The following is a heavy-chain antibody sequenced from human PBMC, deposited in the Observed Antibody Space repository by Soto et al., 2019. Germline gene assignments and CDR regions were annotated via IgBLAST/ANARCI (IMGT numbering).Heavy chain of an antibody. CDR2: ISYRGST. D-gene: IGHD2-15*01. V-gene: IGHV4-59*01. CDR3: TRVGARSCSGATCPMAY. CDR1: GGSISSYY. Sequence: SETLSLTCTVSGGSISSYYWSWIRQPPGKGLERIGYISYRGSTNYNPSLKSRVTISVDTSKNQFSLNVSSVTAADTAVYYCTRVGARSCSGATCPMAYWGQGALVTVSS. J-gene: IGHJ4*02.